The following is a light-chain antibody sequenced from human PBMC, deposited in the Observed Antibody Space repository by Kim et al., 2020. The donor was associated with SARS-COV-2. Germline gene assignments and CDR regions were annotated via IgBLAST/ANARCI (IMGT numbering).Light chain of an antibody. CDR1: QSVSSN. J-gene: IGKJ4*01. V-gene: IGKV3-15*01. CDR2: GAS. CDR3: QQYNSWPPLT. Sequence: SPGERATLACRASQSVSSNLAWYQQKPGQAPRLLIYGASTRATGIPARFSGSGSGTEFTLTISSLQSEDFAVYYCQQYNSWPPLTFGGGTKVVIK.